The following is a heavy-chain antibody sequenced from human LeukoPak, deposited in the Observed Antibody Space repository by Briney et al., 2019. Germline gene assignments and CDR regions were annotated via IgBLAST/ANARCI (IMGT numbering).Heavy chain of an antibody. CDR2: IKQDGSEK. V-gene: IGHV3-7*01. CDR3: ARGPGNYDSSGYYWGYYFDY. Sequence: GGSLRLSCAASGFTFSSYWMSWVRQAPGKGLEWVANIKQDGSEKYYVDSVKGRFTISRDNAKNSLYLQMNSLRAEDTAVYYCARGPGNYDSSGYYWGYYFDYWGQGTLVTVSS. D-gene: IGHD3-22*01. CDR1: GFTFSSYW. J-gene: IGHJ4*02.